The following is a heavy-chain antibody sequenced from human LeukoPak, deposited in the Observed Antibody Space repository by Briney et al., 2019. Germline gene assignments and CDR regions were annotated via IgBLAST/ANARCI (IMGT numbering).Heavy chain of an antibody. J-gene: IGHJ4*02. D-gene: IGHD3-22*01. Sequence: ASVKVSCEASGYTFTGYYMHWVRQAPGQGLEWMGRINPNSGGTNYAQKFQGRVTMTRDTSTSTAYMELSRLRSDDTAVYYCAREFDYYDSSGPGRDYWGQGTLVTVSS. V-gene: IGHV1-2*06. CDR1: GYTFTGYY. CDR3: AREFDYYDSSGPGRDY. CDR2: INPNSGGT.